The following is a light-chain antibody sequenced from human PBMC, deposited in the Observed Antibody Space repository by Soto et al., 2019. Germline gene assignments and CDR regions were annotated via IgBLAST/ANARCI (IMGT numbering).Light chain of an antibody. J-gene: IGLJ3*02. CDR1: NGDVGAYNY. CDR2: EVN. Sequence: QSALTQPASVSGSPGQSITISCTGTNGDVGAYNYVSWYQEHPGKAPELIIYEVNDRPSGVSTRFSASKSANTASLTISGLQPDDEADYYCSSYTTNNTWVFGGGTKVTVL. V-gene: IGLV2-14*01. CDR3: SSYTTNNTWV.